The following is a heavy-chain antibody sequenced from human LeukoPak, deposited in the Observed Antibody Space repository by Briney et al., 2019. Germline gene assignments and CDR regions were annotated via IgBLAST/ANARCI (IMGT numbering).Heavy chain of an antibody. CDR3: ARENFVYYGMDV. CDR1: GFSVSVNY. V-gene: IGHV3-66*01. Sequence: GGSLRLSCAASGFSVSVNYMSWVRQAPGKGLEWVSVLFASGYAKYADSVKGRFTISRDSSKNTLYLQMNSLRAEDTAVYYCARENFVYYGMDVWGQGTTVTVSS. J-gene: IGHJ6*02. CDR2: LFASGYA.